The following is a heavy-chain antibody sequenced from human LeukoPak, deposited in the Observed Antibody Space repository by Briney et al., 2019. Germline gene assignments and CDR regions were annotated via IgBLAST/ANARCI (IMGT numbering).Heavy chain of an antibody. V-gene: IGHV1-69*06. CDR2: IIPIFGTV. CDR1: GGTFSSYG. D-gene: IGHD3-22*01. CDR3: ARTNHYDSSGYQGAGTYYYGMDV. Sequence: SVKVSCKASGGTFSSYGITWVRQAPGQGLEWMGRIIPIFGTVKYVQKFQGRVTITANTSTSTAYMELSSLRSEDTAVYYCARTNHYDSSGYQGAGTYYYGMDVWGQGTTVAVSS. J-gene: IGHJ6*02.